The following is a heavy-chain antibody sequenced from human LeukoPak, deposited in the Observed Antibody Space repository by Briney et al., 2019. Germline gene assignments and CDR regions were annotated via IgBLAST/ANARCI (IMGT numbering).Heavy chain of an antibody. D-gene: IGHD6-13*01. J-gene: IGHJ4*02. CDR2: ISSSSSYI. Sequence: PGGSLRLSCAASGFTFSSYSMNWVRQAPGKGLEWVSSISSSSSYIYYADSVKGRFTISRDNSKNTLYLQMNSLRAEDTAVYYCAREEKISSSWYQGYFDYWGQGTLVTVSS. V-gene: IGHV3-21*01. CDR1: GFTFSSYS. CDR3: AREEKISSSWYQGYFDY.